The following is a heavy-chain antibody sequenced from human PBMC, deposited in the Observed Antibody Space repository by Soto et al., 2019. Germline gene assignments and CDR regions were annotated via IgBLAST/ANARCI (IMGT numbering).Heavy chain of an antibody. J-gene: IGHJ4*02. CDR3: ATESGSTYGDFDH. CDR1: GGSVTSDEDY. CDR2: IPNSRST. D-gene: IGHD5-18*01. V-gene: IGHV4-30-4*01. Sequence: PSETLSLTCTVSGGSVTSDEDYWTWIRESPGKGLEWIRYIPNSRSTGYNPSLKTRLSMSVDRSKNQFTLRLTSVTAADTAVYFCATESGSTYGDFDHWGQGTQVTVS.